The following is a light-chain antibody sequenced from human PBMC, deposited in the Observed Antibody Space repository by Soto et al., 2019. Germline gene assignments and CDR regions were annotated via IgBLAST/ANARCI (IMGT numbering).Light chain of an antibody. J-gene: IGKJ4*01. Sequence: EIVLTQSPGTLSSSPGESVTLSCRASQTVRSNYLAWYQQKPGQSPSLLIYGTSNRATGIPDRFSGSGSGTDFTLNISRLESEDFAIYFCQQYGSPPLTFGGGTKVEIK. V-gene: IGKV3-20*01. CDR3: QQYGSPPLT. CDR2: GTS. CDR1: QTVRSNY.